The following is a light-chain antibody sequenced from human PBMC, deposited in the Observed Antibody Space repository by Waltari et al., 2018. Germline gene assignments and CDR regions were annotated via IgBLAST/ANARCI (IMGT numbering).Light chain of an antibody. CDR3: CSYARSSTWG. CDR1: SSDVGRYNL. V-gene: IGLV2-23*02. J-gene: IGLJ3*02. CDR2: EVS. Sequence: QSALTQPASVSGSPGQSITISCTGTSSDVGRYNLVSWYQQYPGKAPKLMIYEVSKRPSGVSNRFSGSKSGNTASLTISGLQAEDEADYYCCSYARSSTWGFGGGTKLTVL.